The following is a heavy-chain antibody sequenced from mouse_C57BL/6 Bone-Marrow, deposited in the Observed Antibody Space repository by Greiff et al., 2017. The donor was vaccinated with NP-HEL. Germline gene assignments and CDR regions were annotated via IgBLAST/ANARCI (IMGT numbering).Heavy chain of an antibody. CDR2: IDPNSGGT. CDR3: ARGLRRGYYYAMDY. J-gene: IGHJ4*01. V-gene: IGHV1-72*01. D-gene: IGHD2-4*01. Sequence: QVHVKQPGAELVKPGASVKLSCKASGYTFTSYWMHWVKQRPGRGLEWIGRIDPNSGGTKYNEKFKSKATLTVDKPSSTAYMQLSSLTSEDSAVYYCARGLRRGYYYAMDYWGQGTSVTVSS. CDR1: GYTFTSYW.